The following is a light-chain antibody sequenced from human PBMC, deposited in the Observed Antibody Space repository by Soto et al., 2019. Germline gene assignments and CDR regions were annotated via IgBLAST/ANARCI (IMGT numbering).Light chain of an antibody. J-gene: IGKJ5*01. Sequence: EIVITQSRDTLSVSPFAWASLXWRASQYVSGAYLAWYQQKPGQAPRLLIYGASSRATGIPDRFSGSGSGTDFTLTISRLEPEDFAVYYCQQYGSSPPGITFGQGTRLE. CDR3: QQYGSSPPGIT. V-gene: IGKV3-20*01. CDR2: GAS. CDR1: QYVSGAY.